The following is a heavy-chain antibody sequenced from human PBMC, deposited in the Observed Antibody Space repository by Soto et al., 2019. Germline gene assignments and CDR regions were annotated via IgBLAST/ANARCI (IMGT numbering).Heavy chain of an antibody. Sequence: SETLSLTCTVSGGSISSYYWSWIRQPPGKGLEWIGYIYYSGSTNYNPSLKSRVTISVDTSKNQFSLKLSSVTAADTAVYYCARGLAVAGTYDDWGQGTLVTVSS. D-gene: IGHD6-19*01. CDR3: ARGLAVAGTYDD. V-gene: IGHV4-59*01. J-gene: IGHJ4*02. CDR2: IYYSGST. CDR1: GGSISSYY.